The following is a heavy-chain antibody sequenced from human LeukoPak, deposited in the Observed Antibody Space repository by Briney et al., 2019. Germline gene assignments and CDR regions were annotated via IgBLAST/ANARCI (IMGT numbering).Heavy chain of an antibody. V-gene: IGHV3-30*02. CDR3: AKEWGSYRGSFDY. Sequence: GGSLRLSCAASGFTFSSYGMHWVRQAPGKGLEWVAFIRYDGGNKYYADSVKGRFTISRDNSKNTLYLQMNSLRAEDTAVHYCAKEWGSYRGSFDYWGQGTLVTVSS. J-gene: IGHJ4*02. D-gene: IGHD4-11*01. CDR1: GFTFSSYG. CDR2: IRYDGGNK.